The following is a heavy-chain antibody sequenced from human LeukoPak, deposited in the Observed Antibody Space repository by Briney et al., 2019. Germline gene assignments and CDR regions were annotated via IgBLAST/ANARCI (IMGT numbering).Heavy chain of an antibody. CDR2: IKQDGSEK. D-gene: IGHD3-10*01. J-gene: IGHJ4*02. CDR1: GFTFSNYW. Sequence: GGSLRLSCAASGFTFSNYWMSWVRQAPGKGLEWVANIKQDGSEKYYVDSVTGRFTISRDNAKNSLYLQMNSLRAEDTAVYYCARWAPSYDFWGQGTLVTVSS. CDR3: ARWAPSYDF. V-gene: IGHV3-7*01.